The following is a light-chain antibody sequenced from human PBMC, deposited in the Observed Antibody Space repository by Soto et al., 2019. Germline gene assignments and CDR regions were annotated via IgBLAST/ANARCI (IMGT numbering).Light chain of an antibody. V-gene: IGLV2-14*01. CDR2: DVS. J-gene: IGLJ1*01. Sequence: QSALTQPASVSGSPGQSITISCTGTSSDVGGYNYVSWYQQFPGKAPKLMIYDVSNRPSGVSNRFSGSKSGYTASLTISGLQAEDEADYYCGSYTSTSTYVFGTGTKLTVL. CDR3: GSYTSTSTYV. CDR1: SSDVGGYNY.